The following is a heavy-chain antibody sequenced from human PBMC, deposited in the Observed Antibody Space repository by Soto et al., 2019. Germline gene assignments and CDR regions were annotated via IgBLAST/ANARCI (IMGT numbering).Heavy chain of an antibody. D-gene: IGHD2-15*01. Sequence: SETLSLTCTVSGASITGAFWSWIRQPPGKGLEWVGDVYHSGSANYNPSLKSRVTMSVDTSKNQFSLTLKSVTAADTAVYYCGREGGYGGYVDYWGQGTLVTVPS. CDR1: GASITGAF. CDR2: VYHSGSA. CDR3: GREGGYGGYVDY. J-gene: IGHJ4*02. V-gene: IGHV4-59*01.